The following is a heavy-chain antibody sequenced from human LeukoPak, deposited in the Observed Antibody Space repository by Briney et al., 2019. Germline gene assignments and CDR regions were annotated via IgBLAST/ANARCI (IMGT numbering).Heavy chain of an antibody. J-gene: IGHJ4*01. CDR1: GFTFRGSA. Sequence: GGSLRLSCAGSGFTFRGSAMHWVRQASGKGLEWVGRIRTKANNYATAYAASLSGRFTISRDDSKNMAYLHLNGLKTEDTALYYCVTFHWNYTSLPFDYWGHGTLVTVSS. CDR2: IRTKANNYAT. CDR3: VTFHWNYTSLPFDY. V-gene: IGHV3-73*01. D-gene: IGHD1-7*01.